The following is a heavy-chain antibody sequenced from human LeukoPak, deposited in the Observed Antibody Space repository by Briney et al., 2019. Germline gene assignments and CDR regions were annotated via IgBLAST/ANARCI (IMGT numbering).Heavy chain of an antibody. CDR3: AADPTYYYGSGSYFDY. D-gene: IGHD3-10*01. Sequence: GASVKVSCKASGFTFTSSAVQWVRQARGQRLEWIGWIVVGSGNTNYAQKFQERVTITRDMSTNTAYMELSSLRSEDTAVYYCAADPTYYYGSGSYFDYWGQGTLVTVSS. CDR2: IVVGSGNT. J-gene: IGHJ4*02. CDR1: GFTFTSSA. V-gene: IGHV1-58*01.